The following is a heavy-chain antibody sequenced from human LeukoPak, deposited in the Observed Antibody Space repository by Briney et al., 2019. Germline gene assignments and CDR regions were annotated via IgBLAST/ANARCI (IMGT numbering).Heavy chain of an antibody. CDR2: ISRNSASI. CDR3: AKERQYFDWLSYGLDV. Sequence: GGSLRLSCAASGFSFDEYAIEWVRHGPGEGVERVSGISRNSASISYAVSVTGRFTISSDNAKKSLYLQMNSLRPEHPAFYFCAKERQYFDWLSYGLDVWGQGTTVIVSS. CDR1: GFSFDEYA. D-gene: IGHD3-9*01. J-gene: IGHJ6*02. V-gene: IGHV3-9*01.